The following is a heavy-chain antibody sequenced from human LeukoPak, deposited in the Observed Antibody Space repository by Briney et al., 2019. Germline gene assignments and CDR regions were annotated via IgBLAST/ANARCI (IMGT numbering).Heavy chain of an antibody. J-gene: IGHJ1*01. D-gene: IGHD1-7*01. V-gene: IGHV7-4-1*05. CDR3: LREYTLTLGTTTYFQH. Sequence: GCSVPVSCQACRYILDQYALLWVRQAPGQGREGMGWINTNPWHPTYPRGLTGRFVFALDTSVSQAYVQNRGLKAEDTGVCYCLREYTLTLGTTTYFQHWGQGTLVTVYS. CDR2: INTNPWHP. CDR1: RYILDQYA.